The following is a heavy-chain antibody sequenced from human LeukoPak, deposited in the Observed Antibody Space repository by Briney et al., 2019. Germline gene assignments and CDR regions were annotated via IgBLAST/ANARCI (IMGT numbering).Heavy chain of an antibody. CDR2: LNPNNGYT. V-gene: IGHV1-2*06. D-gene: IGHD7-27*01. CDR1: GYTFIDYF. Sequence: GASVKVSCKTSGYTFIDYFIHWVRQAPGQGLEWMGRLNPNNGYTFYTEEFQGRVTMTSDTSISTAYMELTGLTSDDTALYYCAGDLSSTSNWEFDYWGQGTLVTVSS. J-gene: IGHJ4*02. CDR3: AGDLSSTSNWEFDY.